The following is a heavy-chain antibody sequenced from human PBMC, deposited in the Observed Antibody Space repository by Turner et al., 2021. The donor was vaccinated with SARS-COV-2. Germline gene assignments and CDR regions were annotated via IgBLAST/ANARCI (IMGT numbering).Heavy chain of an antibody. CDR1: GCPINSSYYS. CDR2: IYYSGST. Sequence: LQLQESGPGLLKLSKTLSLPCTVSGCPINSSYYSWGWIRQPPGKGLEWIGTIYYSGSTYYNPSLKSRVTITVDTSKTRFSLKLSSVTAADTAVYFCAGHGGWRFDPWGQGTLVTVSS. D-gene: IGHD2-15*01. CDR3: AGHGGWRFDP. V-gene: IGHV4-39*01. J-gene: IGHJ5*02.